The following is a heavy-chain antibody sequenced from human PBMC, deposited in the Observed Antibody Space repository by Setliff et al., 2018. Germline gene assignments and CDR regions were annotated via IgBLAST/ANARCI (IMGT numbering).Heavy chain of an antibody. CDR2: IYHSGST. J-gene: IGHJ4*02. Sequence: SETLSLTCTVSGYSISSGYYWGWIRQPPGKGLEWIGSIYHSGSTYYNPSLKSRVTISVDTSKNQSSLKLSSVTAADTAVYYCARAVLVVDAEDYWGQGTLVTAPQ. CDR1: GYSISSGYY. CDR3: ARAVLVVDAEDY. D-gene: IGHD3-22*01. V-gene: IGHV4-38-2*02.